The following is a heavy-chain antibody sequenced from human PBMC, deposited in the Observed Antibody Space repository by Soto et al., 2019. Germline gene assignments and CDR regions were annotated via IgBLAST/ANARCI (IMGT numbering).Heavy chain of an antibody. J-gene: IGHJ4*02. CDR1: GFTFSSYE. D-gene: IGHD3-22*01. Sequence: PGGSLRLSCAASGFTFSSYEMNWVRQAPGKGLEWVSYISSSGSTIYYADSVKGRFTISRDNAKNSLYLQMNSLRAEDTAVYYCARDSFLSITMIVEYFDYWGQGTLVTVSS. CDR3: ARDSFLSITMIVEYFDY. CDR2: ISSSGSTI. V-gene: IGHV3-48*03.